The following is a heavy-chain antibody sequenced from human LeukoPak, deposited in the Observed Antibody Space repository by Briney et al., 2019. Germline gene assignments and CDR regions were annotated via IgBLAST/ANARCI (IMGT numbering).Heavy chain of an antibody. CDR2: ISWNSGSI. Sequence: GGSLSPSCAASGFIFDDYAMHWARQAPGKGLEWVSGISWNSGSIGYADSVKGRFTISRDNAKNSLYLQMNSLRAEDTALYYCVKDIGSSGHYNGMDVWGQGTTVTVSS. CDR3: VKDIGSSGHYNGMDV. J-gene: IGHJ6*02. D-gene: IGHD6-13*01. V-gene: IGHV3-9*01. CDR1: GFIFDDYA.